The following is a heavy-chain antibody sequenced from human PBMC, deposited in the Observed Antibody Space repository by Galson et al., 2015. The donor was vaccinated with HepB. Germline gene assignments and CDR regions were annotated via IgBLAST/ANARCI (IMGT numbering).Heavy chain of an antibody. D-gene: IGHD1-26*01. CDR2: INHSGST. V-gene: IGHV4-34*01. CDR3: ARVPPSTDPTTEFDY. J-gene: IGHJ4*02. CDR1: GGSFSGYY. Sequence: TLSLTCAVYGGSFSGYYWSWIRQPPGKGLEWIGEINHSGSTNYNPSLKSRVTISVDTSKNQFSLKLSSVTAADTAVYYCARVPPSTDPTTEFDYWGQGTLVTVSS.